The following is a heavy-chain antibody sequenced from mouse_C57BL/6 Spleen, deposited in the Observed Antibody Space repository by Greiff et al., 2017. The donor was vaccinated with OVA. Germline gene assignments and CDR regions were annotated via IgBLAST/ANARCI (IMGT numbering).Heavy chain of an antibody. CDR2: INPNNGGT. Sequence: VQLQQSGPELVKPGASVKISCKASGYTFTDYYMNWVKQSHGKSLEWIGDINPNNGGTSYNQKFKGKATLTVDKSSSTAYMELRSLTSEDSAVYYCAREGYDPFAYWGQGTLVTVSA. CDR3: AREGYDPFAY. D-gene: IGHD2-2*01. V-gene: IGHV1-26*01. CDR1: GYTFTDYY. J-gene: IGHJ3*01.